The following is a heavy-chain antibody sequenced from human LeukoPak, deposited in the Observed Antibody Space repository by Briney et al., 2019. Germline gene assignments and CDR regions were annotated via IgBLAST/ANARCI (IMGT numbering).Heavy chain of an antibody. CDR3: ARRMRPYYYYGMDV. V-gene: IGHV4-39*01. J-gene: IGHJ6*04. CDR1: GGSISSSSYY. CDR2: MSNSGST. D-gene: IGHD2/OR15-2a*01. Sequence: SETLSLTCTVSGGSISSSSYYWGWIRQSPGKGLEWIGTMSNSGSTYYNPSLKSRVTISGDTAKNQFSLKLSSVTAADTAGYYCARRMRPYYYYGMDVWGEGTTVSVSS.